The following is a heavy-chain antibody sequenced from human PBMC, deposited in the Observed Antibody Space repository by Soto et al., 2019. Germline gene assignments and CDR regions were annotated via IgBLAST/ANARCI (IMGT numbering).Heavy chain of an antibody. V-gene: IGHV3-23*01. D-gene: IGHD3-22*01. Sequence: EVQLLESGGGLVQPGGSLRLSCAASGFTFSSYAMSWVRQAPGKGLEWVSAISGSGGSTYYADSVKGRFTISRDNSKNTLYLQMNSLRAEDTAVYYCAKAPITMIVVVSYYFDYWGQGTLVTVSS. CDR2: ISGSGGST. CDR3: AKAPITMIVVVSYYFDY. J-gene: IGHJ4*02. CDR1: GFTFSSYA.